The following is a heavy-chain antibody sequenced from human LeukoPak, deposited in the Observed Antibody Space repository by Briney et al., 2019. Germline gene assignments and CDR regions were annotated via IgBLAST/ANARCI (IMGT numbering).Heavy chain of an antibody. CDR2: INPSGGST. Sequence: ASVKVSCKASGYTFTSYDINWVRQATGQGLEWMGIINPSGGSTSYAQKFQGRVTMTRDTSSSTVYMELSSLRSEDTAVYYCARDLWIAAAGRSAYGSSGWHEVVSYWGQGTLVTVSS. V-gene: IGHV1-46*01. CDR3: ARDLWIAAAGRSAYGSSGWHEVVSY. J-gene: IGHJ4*02. D-gene: IGHD6-13*01. CDR1: GYTFTSYD.